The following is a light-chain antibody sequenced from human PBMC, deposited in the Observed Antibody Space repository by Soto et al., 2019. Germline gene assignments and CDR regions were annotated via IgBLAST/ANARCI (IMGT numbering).Light chain of an antibody. CDR2: AAS. V-gene: IGKV1-27*01. Sequence: DIQMTQSPSSLSASVGDRVTITCRASQGISNYLAWYQQKPGKVPKLLIYAASTLQSRVPSRFSGSGSGTDFNLTISSLQPEYFATYYCQKYNSAPQTFGQGTKVEIK. CDR1: QGISNY. CDR3: QKYNSAPQT. J-gene: IGKJ1*01.